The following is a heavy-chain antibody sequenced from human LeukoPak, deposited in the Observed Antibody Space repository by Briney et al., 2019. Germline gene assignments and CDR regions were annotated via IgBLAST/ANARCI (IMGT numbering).Heavy chain of an antibody. CDR1: GFSFSSYW. J-gene: IGHJ4*02. Sequence: GGSLRLSCAASGFSFSSYWMSWVRQPPGKWLKWVANINQDGSEKYYVDSAKGRFTISRDKGKKSLYLQMNSLRIEDTAVYYCARGRGNSSSWYWDSWGQGTPVTVSS. CDR3: ARGRGNSSSWYWDS. CDR2: INQDGSEK. D-gene: IGHD6-13*01. V-gene: IGHV3-7*01.